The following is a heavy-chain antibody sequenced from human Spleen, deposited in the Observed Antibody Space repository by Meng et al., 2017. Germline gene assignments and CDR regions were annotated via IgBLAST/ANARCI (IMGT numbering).Heavy chain of an antibody. V-gene: IGHV4-61*01. D-gene: IGHD4-11*01. CDR2: IYYSGST. Sequence: GRGLVGLSGTWSSTCSVFVGFVRNGSYYLSWIRQPAGKGLERIRYIYYSGSTNYNPSCKSRVNISVDTSKNQFSLKLSSVTAADTAVYYCARGPTTMAHDFDYWGQGTLVTVSS. CDR3: ARGPTTMAHDFDY. CDR1: VGFVRNGSYY. J-gene: IGHJ4*02.